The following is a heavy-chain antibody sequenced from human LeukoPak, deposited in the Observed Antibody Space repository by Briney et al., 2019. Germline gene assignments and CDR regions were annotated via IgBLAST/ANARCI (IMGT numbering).Heavy chain of an antibody. J-gene: IGHJ4*02. CDR2: ISAYNGNT. CDR1: GYTFTSYG. CDR3: ASHQENRPIFGVGRPVDF. D-gene: IGHD3-3*01. V-gene: IGHV1-18*01. Sequence: ASVKVSCKASGYTFTSYGISWVRQTPGQGLEWMGWISAYNGNTNYAQKLQGRVTMTTDTSTSTAYMELRSLRSDDTAVYYCASHQENRPIFGVGRPVDFWGQGALVTVSS.